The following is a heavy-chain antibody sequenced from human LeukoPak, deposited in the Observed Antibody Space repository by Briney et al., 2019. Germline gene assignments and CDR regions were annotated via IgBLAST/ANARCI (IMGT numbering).Heavy chain of an antibody. D-gene: IGHD6-13*01. J-gene: IGHJ4*02. CDR2: INPNSGDT. CDR3: TYISTSGNY. V-gene: IGHV1-2*02. Sequence: ASVKVSCKASGYTFTGYHMHWVRQAPGQGLEWMGWINPNSGDTHYAQKFQGRVTMTSDTSISTAYLELSRLTSGDTAVFYCTYISTSGNYWGQGTLVTVSS. CDR1: GYTFTGYH.